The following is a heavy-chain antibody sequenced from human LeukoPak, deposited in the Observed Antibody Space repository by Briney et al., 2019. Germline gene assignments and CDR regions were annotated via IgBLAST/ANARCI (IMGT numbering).Heavy chain of an antibody. CDR1: GGSIRSGDYS. D-gene: IGHD4-11*01. V-gene: IGHV4-31*03. CDR3: ARDHTETSSLNFRNYYYYGMDI. J-gene: IGHJ6*02. Sequence: SETLSLTCTVSGGSIRSGDYSWNWIRQHPGKGLEWIGYIYYSGSTYYNPSLTSRVTMSVDTSKNQFSLKLSSVTAADTAIYYWARDHTETSSLNFRNYYYYGMDIWGQGTTVIVSS. CDR2: IYYSGST.